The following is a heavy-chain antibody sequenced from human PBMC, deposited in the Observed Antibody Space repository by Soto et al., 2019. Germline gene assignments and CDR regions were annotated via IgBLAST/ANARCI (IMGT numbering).Heavy chain of an antibody. CDR3: AKSRLVMTSSSFDS. Sequence: EVQLLESGGGLVQPGGSLRLSCAASGFTFSSYAMGWVRQAPGKGLEWVSDISASGSRSSYADFVRGRFTVSRDNSKNTLFLQMNRLSVDDTAVYYCAKSRLVMTSSSFDSWGQGALVSVSS. CDR1: GFTFSSYA. CDR2: ISASGSRS. J-gene: IGHJ4*02. D-gene: IGHD2-21*02. V-gene: IGHV3-23*01.